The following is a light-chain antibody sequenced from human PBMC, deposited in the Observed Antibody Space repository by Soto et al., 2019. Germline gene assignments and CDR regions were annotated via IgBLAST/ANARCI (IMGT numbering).Light chain of an antibody. V-gene: IGLV1-40*01. Sequence: QSVLTQPPSVSGAPGQRVTIPCTGSSSNIGSFYDVHWYQQLPGTVPKLLIYSDNNRPSGVPDRFSGSKSGTAASLAITGLPAEDEADYYCQSYDNSLNHVVFGGGTKLTVL. J-gene: IGLJ2*01. CDR1: SSNIGSFYD. CDR2: SDN. CDR3: QSYDNSLNHVV.